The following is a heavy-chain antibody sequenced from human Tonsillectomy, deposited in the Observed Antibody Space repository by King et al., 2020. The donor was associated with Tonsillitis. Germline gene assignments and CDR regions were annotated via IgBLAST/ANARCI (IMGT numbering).Heavy chain of an antibody. V-gene: IGHV2-5*02. Sequence: ITLKESGPTLVKATQTLTLTCTFSGFSLSTTGVGVGWIRQPPGKALEWLALIYWDDDKRYSPSLKSRLTITKDTSKNQVVLTMTNMNPVDTATNYCAHRPIAAAGVTWAFDYWGQGTLVTVSS. CDR3: AHRPIAAAGVTWAFDY. J-gene: IGHJ4*02. CDR2: IYWDDDK. CDR1: GFSLSTTGVG. D-gene: IGHD6-13*01.